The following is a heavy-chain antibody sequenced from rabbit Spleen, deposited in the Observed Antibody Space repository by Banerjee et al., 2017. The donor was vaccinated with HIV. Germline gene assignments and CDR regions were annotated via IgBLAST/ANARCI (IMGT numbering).Heavy chain of an antibody. V-gene: IGHV1S45*01. Sequence: QEQLVESRGGLVTPGGSLKLSCKASGFDFSSYYMSWVRQAPGKGLEWIACIDTGSSGFSYFASWAKGRFTISKTSSTTVTLQMTSLTAADTATYFCARDSSSSFSSYGMDLWGPGTLVTVS. CDR2: IDTGSSGFS. J-gene: IGHJ6*01. D-gene: IGHD1-1*01. CDR1: GFDFSSYYM. CDR3: ARDSSSSFSSYGMDL.